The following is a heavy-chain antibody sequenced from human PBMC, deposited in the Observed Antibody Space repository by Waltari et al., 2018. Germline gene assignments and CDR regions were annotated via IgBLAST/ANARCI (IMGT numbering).Heavy chain of an antibody. D-gene: IGHD3-16*01. V-gene: IGHV3-30*02. CDR2: IRNDESNK. Sequence: QVQLVASGGGVVQSGGFMRLSCAASGFTFRSYGMHWVRQAPGKGLEWVGFIRNDESNKYYGDSVQGRFTISRDTSKNTLYLQMDSLRAEDTAVYYCAKDSLWGTLDYWGQGTLVTVSS. CDR1: GFTFRSYG. CDR3: AKDSLWGTLDY. J-gene: IGHJ4*02.